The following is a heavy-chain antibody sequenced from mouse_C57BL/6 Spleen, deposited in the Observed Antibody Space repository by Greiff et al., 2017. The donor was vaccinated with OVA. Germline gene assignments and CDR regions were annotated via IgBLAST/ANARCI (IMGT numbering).Heavy chain of an antibody. Sequence: EVKLMESGPELVKPGASVKMSCKASGYTFTDYNMHWVKQSHGKSLEWIGYINPNNGGTSYNQKFKGKATLTVNKSSSTAYMELRSLTSEDSAVYYCARWLLHAMDYWGQGTSVTVSS. J-gene: IGHJ4*01. D-gene: IGHD2-3*01. CDR3: ARWLLHAMDY. CDR1: GYTFTDYN. V-gene: IGHV1-22*01. CDR2: INPNNGGT.